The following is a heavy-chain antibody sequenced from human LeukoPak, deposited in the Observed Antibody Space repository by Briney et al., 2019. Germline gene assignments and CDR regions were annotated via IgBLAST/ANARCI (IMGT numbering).Heavy chain of an antibody. D-gene: IGHD3-3*01. J-gene: IGHJ4*02. V-gene: IGHV3-30*02. CDR2: IRYDGSNI. CDR1: GFTFSRYD. Sequence: GGSLRLSCAASGFTFSRYDIHWVRQAPGKGLEWVAFIRYDGSNINYADSVKGRFTISRDNFMSTVYLQMISLRAEDTAVYYCAKDRQTITIFGVVNTPRANFDYWGQGTLVTVSS. CDR3: AKDRQTITIFGVVNTPRANFDY.